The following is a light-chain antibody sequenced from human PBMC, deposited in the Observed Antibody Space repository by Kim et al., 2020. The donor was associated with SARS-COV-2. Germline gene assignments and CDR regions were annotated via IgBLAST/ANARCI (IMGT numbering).Light chain of an antibody. CDR3: EQYNSWPPT. CDR2: ATS. V-gene: IGKV3-15*01. J-gene: IGKJ4*01. CDR1: QSPSNN. Sequence: SVSPGEGATLSCRASQSPSNNLAWYQQKPGQAPRLIIFATSTRATGMPARFSGSGSGTEFTLTINSLQSEDFAVYYCEQYNSWPPTFGGGTKLEI.